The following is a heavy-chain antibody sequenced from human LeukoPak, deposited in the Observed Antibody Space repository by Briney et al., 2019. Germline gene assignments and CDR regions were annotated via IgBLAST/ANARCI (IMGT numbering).Heavy chain of an antibody. V-gene: IGHV4-39*07. D-gene: IGHD4-23*01. CDR3: ARGLRWSHYWYFDL. J-gene: IGHJ2*01. CDR1: GGSISSSSYY. Sequence: SETLSLTCTVSGGSISSSSYYWGWIRQPPGKGLEWIGSIYYSGSTYYNPSLKTRVTISVDTSKNQFSLKLSSVTAADTAVYYCARGLRWSHYWYFDLWGRGTLVTVSS. CDR2: IYYSGST.